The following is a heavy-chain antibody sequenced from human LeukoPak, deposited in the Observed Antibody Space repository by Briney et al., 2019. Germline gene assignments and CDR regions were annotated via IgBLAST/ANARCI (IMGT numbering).Heavy chain of an antibody. Sequence: GKSLTPSWVAAQFRFPFGHDGMHWVRHAPGRRLQWVAVIWSDGTNQYYADSVKGRFTISRDNSQNTVYLQMTRLRVEDTAVYFCAKDAQRGFDYSNSLEYWGQGTLVTVSS. J-gene: IGHJ4*02. CDR2: IWSDGTNQ. CDR1: RFPFGHDG. CDR3: AKDAQRGFDYSNSLEY. D-gene: IGHD4-11*01. V-gene: IGHV3-33*06.